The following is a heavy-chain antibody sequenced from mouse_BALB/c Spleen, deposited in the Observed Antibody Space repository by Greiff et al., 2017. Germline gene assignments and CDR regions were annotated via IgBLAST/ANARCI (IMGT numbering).Heavy chain of an antibody. CDR1: GFTFSSYA. V-gene: IGHV5-9-3*01. CDR3: ARELYGNYDY. J-gene: IGHJ2*01. CDR2: ISSGGSYT. Sequence: EVQGVESGGGLVKPGGSLKLSCAASGFTFSSYAMSWVRQTPEKRLEWVATISSGGSYTYYPDSVKGRFTISRDNAKNTLYLQMSSLRSEDTAMYYCARELYGNYDYWGQGTTLTVSS. D-gene: IGHD2-1*01.